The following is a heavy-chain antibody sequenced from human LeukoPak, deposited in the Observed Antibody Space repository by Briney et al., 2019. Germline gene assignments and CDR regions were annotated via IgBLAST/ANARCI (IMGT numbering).Heavy chain of an antibody. J-gene: IGHJ4*02. CDR2: ISGSGGST. Sequence: GGSLRLSCAASGFTFSSYAVSWVRQAPGKGLEWVSAISGSGGSTFFADSVKGRFTISRDNSKHTLYLQMNSLRAEDTAVYYCAKGTGYSYAFFDYWGQGTLVTVSS. D-gene: IGHD5-18*01. CDR1: GFTFSSYA. V-gene: IGHV3-23*01. CDR3: AKGTGYSYAFFDY.